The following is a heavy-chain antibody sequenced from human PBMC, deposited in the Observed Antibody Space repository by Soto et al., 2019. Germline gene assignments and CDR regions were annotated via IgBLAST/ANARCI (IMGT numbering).Heavy chain of an antibody. CDR2: ISSSSSYT. J-gene: IGHJ4*02. CDR1: GFTFSDYY. Sequence: GGSLRLSCAASGFTFSDYYMSWIRQAPGKGLEWVSYISSSSSYTNYAESVKGRFTISRDNAKNSLYQQMNSLRAEDTAVYYCARAFMVGFDYWGQGTLVTVSS. V-gene: IGHV3-11*05. CDR3: ARAFMVGFDY. D-gene: IGHD3-10*01.